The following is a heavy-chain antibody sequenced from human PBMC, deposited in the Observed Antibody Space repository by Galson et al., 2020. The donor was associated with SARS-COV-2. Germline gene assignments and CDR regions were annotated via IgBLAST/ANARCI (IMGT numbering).Heavy chain of an antibody. Sequence: SLKISCAASGFTFDDYVMHWVRQAPGKGLEWVSSISWNSGPIGYADSVRGRFTISRDNAKNSLYLQMNSLRAEDSALYYCAKGYGSSGYFADYWGQGTLVTVSS. J-gene: IGHJ4*02. CDR3: AKGYGSSGYFADY. V-gene: IGHV3-9*01. D-gene: IGHD3-22*01. CDR2: ISWNSGPI. CDR1: GFTFDDYV.